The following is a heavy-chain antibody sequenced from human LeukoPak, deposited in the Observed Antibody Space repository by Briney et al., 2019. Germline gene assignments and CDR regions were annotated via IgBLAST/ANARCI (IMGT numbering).Heavy chain of an antibody. D-gene: IGHD5-24*01. CDR3: AVQRGGDGYNTFDY. CDR1: GFTFSSYA. V-gene: IGHV3-23*01. Sequence: GGSLRLSCAASGFTFSSYAMSWVRQAPGKGLEWVSGLSGGGDDTDSADSVKGRFTIFRDKYKNTVYLQMTSQTAYESAVYYCAVQRGGDGYNTFDYWGQGTLVTVSS. CDR2: LSGGGDDT. J-gene: IGHJ4*02.